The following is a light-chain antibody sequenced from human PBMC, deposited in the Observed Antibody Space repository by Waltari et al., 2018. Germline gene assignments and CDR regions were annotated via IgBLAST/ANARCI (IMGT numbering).Light chain of an antibody. V-gene: IGKV1-33*01. Sequence: DIQMTQSPSSLSASVGDRVTITCQASQDIITSLNWYQQKPGRAPNLLISDASNLETGVPSRFTGSGSGTHFXLNINNLQXDXXXXXXXXXXXSLPRTFGQGTKLDI. J-gene: IGKJ2*02. CDR2: DAS. CDR3: XXXXSLPRT. CDR1: QDIITS.